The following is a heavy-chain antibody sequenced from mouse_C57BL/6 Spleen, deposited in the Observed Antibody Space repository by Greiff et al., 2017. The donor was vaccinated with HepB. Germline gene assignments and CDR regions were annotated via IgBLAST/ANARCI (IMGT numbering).Heavy chain of an antibody. Sequence: EVQLQQSGPELVKPGASVKISCKASGYSFTGYYMNWVKQSPEKSLEWIGEINPSTGGTTYNQKFKAKATLTVDKSSSTAYMQLKSLTSEDSAVYYCARYGCWYFDVWGTGTTVTVSS. V-gene: IGHV1-42*01. CDR2: INPSTGGT. CDR1: GYSFTGYY. D-gene: IGHD1-1*01. CDR3: ARYGCWYFDV. J-gene: IGHJ1*03.